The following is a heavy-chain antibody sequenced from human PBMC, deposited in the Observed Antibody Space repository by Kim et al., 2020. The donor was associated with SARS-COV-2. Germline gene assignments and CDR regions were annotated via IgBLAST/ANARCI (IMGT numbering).Heavy chain of an antibody. J-gene: IGHJ4*02. V-gene: IGHV1-2*02. D-gene: IGHD2-21*01. CDR3: AREVQHSNSFDY. Sequence: APKCQGRVTATRDTSINTAYMELTRLTSDDTAVYYCAREVQHSNSFDYWGQGTLVTVSS.